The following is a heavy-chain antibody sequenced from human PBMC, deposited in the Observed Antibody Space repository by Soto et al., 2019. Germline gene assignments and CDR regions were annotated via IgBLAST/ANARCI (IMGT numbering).Heavy chain of an antibody. J-gene: IGHJ6*03. CDR1: GFTFDDYA. CDR2: ISWNSGSI. CDR3: AKAVGQLGYCSSTSCDYMDV. V-gene: IGHV3-9*01. D-gene: IGHD2-2*01. Sequence: GGSLRLSCAASGFTFDDYAMHWVRQAPGKGLEWVSGISWNSGSIGYADSVKGRFTISRDNAKNSLYLQMNSLRAEDTALYYCAKAVGQLGYCSSTSCDYMDVWGKGTTVTVSS.